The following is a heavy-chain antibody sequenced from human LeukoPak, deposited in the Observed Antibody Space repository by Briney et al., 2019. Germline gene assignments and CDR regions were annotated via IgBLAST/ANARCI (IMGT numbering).Heavy chain of an antibody. CDR3: ARRGYSSSRLLVDY. Sequence: SETLSLTCTVSGGSISSSSYYWGWIRQPPGKGLEWIGSIYYSGSTYYNPSLKSRVTVSVDTSKNQFSLKLSSVTAADTAVYYCARRGYSSSRLLVDYWGQGTLVTVSS. J-gene: IGHJ4*02. D-gene: IGHD1-26*01. CDR1: GGSISSSSYY. CDR2: IYYSGST. V-gene: IGHV4-39*01.